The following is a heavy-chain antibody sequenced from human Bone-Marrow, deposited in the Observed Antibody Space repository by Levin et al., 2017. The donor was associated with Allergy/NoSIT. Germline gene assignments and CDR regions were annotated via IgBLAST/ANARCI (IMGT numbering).Heavy chain of an antibody. J-gene: IGHJ4*02. CDR2: ITGDGEDT. CDR3: AKGNTIFGVGRLDY. V-gene: IGHV3-23*01. CDR1: GFTFNNRA. D-gene: IGHD3-3*01. Sequence: GESLKISCVASGFTFNNRAMSWVRQAAGKGLEWVSGITGDGEDTHYADSVKGRFTISRDNSKNTLFLQMHNLRADDTATYFCAKGNTIFGVGRLDYWGRGTPVTVS.